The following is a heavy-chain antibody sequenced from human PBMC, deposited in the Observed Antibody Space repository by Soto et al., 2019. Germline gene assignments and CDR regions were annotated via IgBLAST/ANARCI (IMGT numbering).Heavy chain of an antibody. Sequence: PSETLSLTCTVSGGYIRSSSYYWGWIRKPPGKGLEWIGSIYYSGSTYYNPSLKSRVTISVDTSKNQFSLKLSSVTAADTAVYYCARRLRCISTSCYAPLYYYYHGMDVWGQGTTVTVSS. CDR3: ARRLRCISTSCYAPLYYYYHGMDV. V-gene: IGHV4-39*01. CDR1: GGYIRSSSYY. D-gene: IGHD2-2*01. CDR2: IYYSGST. J-gene: IGHJ6*02.